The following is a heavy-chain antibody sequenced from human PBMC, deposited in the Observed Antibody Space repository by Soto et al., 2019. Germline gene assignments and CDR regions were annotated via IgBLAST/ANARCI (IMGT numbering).Heavy chain of an antibody. V-gene: IGHV4-39*01. D-gene: IGHD3-22*01. Sequence: SETLSLTCTVSDGSISRSTFYWGWIRKPPGKGLEWIGSVHYTGSTYYNPSLKSRVTISVDTSKNQFSLMLSSVTAADTAVYYCARQLYYYDSSGYLAPFDYWGQGTLVTVSS. CDR2: VHYTGST. J-gene: IGHJ4*02. CDR3: ARQLYYYDSSGYLAPFDY. CDR1: DGSISRSTFY.